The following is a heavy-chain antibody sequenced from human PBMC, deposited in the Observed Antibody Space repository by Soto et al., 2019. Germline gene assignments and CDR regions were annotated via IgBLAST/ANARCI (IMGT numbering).Heavy chain of an antibody. V-gene: IGHV3-23*01. CDR3: AKLSRDGYNYHYYFDY. D-gene: IGHD5-12*01. CDR2: ISGSGGST. CDR1: GFTFSSYA. Sequence: GGSLRLSCAASGFTFSSYAMSWVRQAPGKGLEWVSAISGSGGSTYYADSVKGRFTISRDNSKNTLYLQMNSLRAEDTAVYYCAKLSRDGYNYHYYFDYWGQGTLVTVSS. J-gene: IGHJ4*02.